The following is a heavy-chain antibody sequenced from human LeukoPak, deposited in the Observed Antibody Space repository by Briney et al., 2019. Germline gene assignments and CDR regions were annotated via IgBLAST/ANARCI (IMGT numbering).Heavy chain of an antibody. Sequence: SETLSLTCTVSSDSLSSGYNYWRWIRQPPGKGLDRIGHIYYTGSTNYNPSLKSRVTVSVDTSKNQFSLKLNSVTAADTAVYYCARGPLRGWFDPWGQGTLVTVSS. J-gene: IGHJ5*02. V-gene: IGHV4-61*01. CDR1: SDSLSSGYNY. CDR2: IYYTGST. CDR3: ARGPLRGWFDP.